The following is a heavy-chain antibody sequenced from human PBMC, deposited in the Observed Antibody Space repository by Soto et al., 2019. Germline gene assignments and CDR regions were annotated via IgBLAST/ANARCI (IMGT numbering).Heavy chain of an antibody. D-gene: IGHD2-21*01. CDR3: ANDQGHMVGGGYY. CDR1: GFTFSSYG. Sequence: QVQLVESGGGVVQPGRSLRLSCAASGFTFSSYGMHWVRQAPGKGLEWVAVISYDGSNKYYADSVKGRFTISRDKSKNTRYLQRISLGAEDTAVYYCANDQGHMVGGGYYWGQGTLVTVSS. V-gene: IGHV3-30*18. J-gene: IGHJ4*02. CDR2: ISYDGSNK.